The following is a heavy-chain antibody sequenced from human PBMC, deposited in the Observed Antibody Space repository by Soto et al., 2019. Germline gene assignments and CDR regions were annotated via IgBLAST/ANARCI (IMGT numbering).Heavy chain of an antibody. CDR2: ISYDGSNK. D-gene: IGHD1-1*01. V-gene: IGHV3-30*18. CDR1: GFTFSSYG. J-gene: IGHJ6*02. CDR3: AEGAGAGRDYYYYGMDV. Sequence: GGSLRLSCAASGFTFSSYGMHWVRQAPGKGLEWVAVISYDGSNKYYADSVKGRFTISRDNSKNTLYLQMNSLRAEDTAVYYCAEGAGAGRDYYYYGMDVWGQGTTVTVSS.